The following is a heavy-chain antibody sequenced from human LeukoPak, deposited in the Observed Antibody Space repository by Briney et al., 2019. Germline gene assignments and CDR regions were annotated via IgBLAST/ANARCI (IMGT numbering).Heavy chain of an antibody. J-gene: IGHJ6*02. CDR1: GFTFSSYA. D-gene: IGHD6-19*01. Sequence: GGSLRLSCAASGFTFSSYAMSWVRQAPGKGLEWVSAISGSGGRTYYADSVKGRFTISRDNSKNTLYLQMNSLRAEDTAVYYCAKLGSGWSKGAYYYYGMDVWGQGTTVTVSS. CDR2: ISGSGGRT. CDR3: AKLGSGWSKGAYYYYGMDV. V-gene: IGHV3-23*01.